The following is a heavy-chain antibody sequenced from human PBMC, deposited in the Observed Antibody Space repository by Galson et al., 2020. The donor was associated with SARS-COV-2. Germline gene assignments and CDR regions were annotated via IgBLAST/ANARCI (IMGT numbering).Heavy chain of an antibody. J-gene: IGHJ5*02. Sequence: KIGESLKISCQGSGYSFTSYWISWVRQMPGKGLEWMGRIDPSDSYTNYRPSFQGHVTISADKSISTAYLQWSSLKASDTAMYYCARDRGQWLSPWWFDPWGQGTLVTVSS. CDR2: IDPSDSYT. CDR1: GYSFTSYW. D-gene: IGHD6-19*01. V-gene: IGHV5-10-1*01. CDR3: ARDRGQWLSPWWFDP.